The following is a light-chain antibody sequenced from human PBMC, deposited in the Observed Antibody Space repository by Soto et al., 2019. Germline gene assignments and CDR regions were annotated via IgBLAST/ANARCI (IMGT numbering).Light chain of an antibody. CDR1: QSVGSN. CDR2: RAS. V-gene: IGKV3-15*01. J-gene: IGKJ1*01. Sequence: EIVMTQSPATLSVSPGERATLSCRASQSVGSNLAWYQQKPGQAPRLLIYRASTRATDSPARFSGSGSGTEFTLTSSSLQSADFGVYYCHQYENWPQTFGQGTKVELK. CDR3: HQYENWPQT.